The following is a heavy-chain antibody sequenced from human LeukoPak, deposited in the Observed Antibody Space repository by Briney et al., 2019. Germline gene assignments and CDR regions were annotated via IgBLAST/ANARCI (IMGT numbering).Heavy chain of an antibody. J-gene: IGHJ4*02. CDR1: GGSISTITYY. CDR3: AGDYCSGGSCYSPDY. CDR2: MYYRGNT. D-gene: IGHD2-15*01. V-gene: IGHV4-39*07. Sequence: NTSETLSLTCTVSGGSISTITYYWGWIRQPPGKGLEWVGHMYYRGNTFYNPSLKSRVTISVDTSKKQFSLKLTSVTAADTAVYYCAGDYCSGGSCYSPDYWGQGTLVTVSS.